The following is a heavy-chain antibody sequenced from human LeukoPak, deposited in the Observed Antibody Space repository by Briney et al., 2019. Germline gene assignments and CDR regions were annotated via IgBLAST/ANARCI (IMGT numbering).Heavy chain of an antibody. V-gene: IGHV4-31*03. Sequence: SEILSLTCTVSGSSISSGGYYWSWIRQHPGKGLEWIGYIYYSGSTYYNPSLKSRVTISVDKYKNQFSMKLSSVTAEDTAVYLCARERGGWYFDLWGRGTLVTVSS. J-gene: IGHJ2*01. CDR2: IYYSGST. CDR3: ARERGGWYFDL. CDR1: GSSISSGGYY. D-gene: IGHD3-16*01.